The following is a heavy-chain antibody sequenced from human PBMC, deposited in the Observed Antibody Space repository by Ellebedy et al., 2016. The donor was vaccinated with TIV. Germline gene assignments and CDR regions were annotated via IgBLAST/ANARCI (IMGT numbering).Heavy chain of an antibody. J-gene: IGHJ4*02. CDR1: GFTFSSYA. V-gene: IGHV3-23*01. D-gene: IGHD4-17*01. Sequence: GESLKISCAASGFTFSSYAMGRVRQAPGRGLEWVSAISATAGSTYYTDSVKGRFTISRDNSKSTLYLQMNSLRAEDTAVYYCANYDYGDYFVVYWGQGALVTVSS. CDR2: ISATAGST. CDR3: ANYDYGDYFVVY.